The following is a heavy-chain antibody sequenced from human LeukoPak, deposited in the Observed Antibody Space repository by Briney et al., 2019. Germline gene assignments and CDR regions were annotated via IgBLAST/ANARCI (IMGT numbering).Heavy chain of an antibody. CDR3: ARSAYYFDGTGPGVDY. J-gene: IGHJ4*02. V-gene: IGHV3-48*02. Sequence: PGGSLRLSCAASGFTFSIYSMNWFRQVPGKGLDWVSYISCSGNTIYYADSVKGRFTISRDNAKNSVFLQMNSLTDEDTAIYYCARSAYYFDGTGPGVDYWGQGTLVTVSS. CDR1: GFTFSIYS. D-gene: IGHD3-22*01. CDR2: ISCSGNTI.